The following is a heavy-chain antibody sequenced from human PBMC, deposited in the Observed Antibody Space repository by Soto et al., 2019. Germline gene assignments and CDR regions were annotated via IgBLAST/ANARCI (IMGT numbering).Heavy chain of an antibody. CDR3: AHRRRYYDSSGYYYLDY. J-gene: IGHJ4*01. CDR2: IYWDDDK. CDR1: GFSLSTSGVG. D-gene: IGHD3-22*01. Sequence: QITLKESGPTLVKPTQTLTLTCTFSGFSLSTSGVGVGWIRQPPGKALEWLALIYWDDDKRYSPSLKRRLTITKDTSKNHVVLTMTNMDPVDTATYYCAHRRRYYDSSGYYYLDYWGHGTLVTVSS. V-gene: IGHV2-5*02.